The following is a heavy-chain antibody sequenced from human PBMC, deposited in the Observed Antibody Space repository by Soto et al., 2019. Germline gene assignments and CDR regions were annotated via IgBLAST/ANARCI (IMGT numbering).Heavy chain of an antibody. CDR3: ARLEAYNSFDY. CDR1: NDAISSGGYY. CDR2: IFQNGGT. J-gene: IGHJ4*02. D-gene: IGHD3-3*01. V-gene: IGHV4-30-2*01. Sequence: PSETLSLTCTASNDAISSGGYYWSWVRQPPGKGLEWIGCIFQNGGTSYNPSLKSRVAISVYSSRKQFSLRLNSVTAADTAVYFCARLEAYNSFDYWGQGAPVTVAS.